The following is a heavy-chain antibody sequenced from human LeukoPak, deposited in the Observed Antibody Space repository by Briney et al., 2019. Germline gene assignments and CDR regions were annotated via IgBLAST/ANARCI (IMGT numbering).Heavy chain of an antibody. CDR2: ISSSGSHI. D-gene: IGHD2-21*02. CDR3: ARSCDGDCYSDY. J-gene: IGHJ4*02. V-gene: IGHV3-21*01. CDR1: GFTFSRYS. Sequence: PGGSLRLSCGASGFTFSRYSMNWVRQAPGKGLEWVSSISSSGSHIYYADSVKGRFTISRDNAKNSLYLQMSSLRVEDTAVYYCARSCDGDCYSDYWGQGTLVTVSS.